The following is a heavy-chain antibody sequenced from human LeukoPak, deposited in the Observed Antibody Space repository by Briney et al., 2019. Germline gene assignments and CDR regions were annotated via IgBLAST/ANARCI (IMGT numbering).Heavy chain of an antibody. Sequence: SETLSLTCTVSGGSISSGSYFWSWIRQPAGKGLEWIGRIYTSGSTNYNPSLKSRVTISVDTSKNQFSLKLSSVTAADTAVYYCARALGSYYYYYYMDVWGKGTTVTISS. CDR3: ARALGSYYYYYYMDV. V-gene: IGHV4-61*02. J-gene: IGHJ6*03. D-gene: IGHD1-26*01. CDR2: IYTSGST. CDR1: GGSISSGSYF.